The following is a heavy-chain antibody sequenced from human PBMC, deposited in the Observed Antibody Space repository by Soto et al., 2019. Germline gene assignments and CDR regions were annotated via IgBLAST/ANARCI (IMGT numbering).Heavy chain of an antibody. CDR2: IIPMSGST. CDR1: GGTFSRSA. J-gene: IGHJ4*02. CDR3: ARDTTGNVVPYFDC. D-gene: IGHD1-1*01. Sequence: QVQLVQSGAEVKKPGSSVKVSCKASGGTFSRSAISWVRQAPGQGLEWMGGIIPMSGSTNYAQKFQGRVTFSADKSTTTAYMELSSLRSEDTAVYFCARDTTGNVVPYFDCWGQGTLVTVSS. V-gene: IGHV1-69*06.